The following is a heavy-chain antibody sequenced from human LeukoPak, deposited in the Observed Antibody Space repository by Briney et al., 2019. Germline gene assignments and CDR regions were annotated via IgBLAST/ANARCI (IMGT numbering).Heavy chain of an antibody. CDR2: ISSSSSTI. J-gene: IGHJ4*02. Sequence: PGGSLRLSCAASGFTFSSYWMSWVRQAPGKGLEWVSYISSSSSTIYYADSVKGRFTISRDNAKNSLYLQMNSLRAEDTAVYYCARGQWDSGWYRPADFWGQGTLVTVSS. D-gene: IGHD6-19*01. CDR1: GFTFSSYW. V-gene: IGHV3-48*04. CDR3: ARGQWDSGWYRPADF.